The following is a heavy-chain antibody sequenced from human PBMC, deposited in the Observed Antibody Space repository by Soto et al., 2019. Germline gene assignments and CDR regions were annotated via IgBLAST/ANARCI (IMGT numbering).Heavy chain of an antibody. CDR1: GGPISSGGYY. CDR2: IYYSGSP. CDR3: ARATIFGVVPLYYYYGMDV. Sequence: SETLSLTCSVSGGPISSGGYYWCWVGPLPGKGLEWIGYIYYSGSPYYNPCLKSRVTISVDTTKNQFSLKLSSVTAADAAVYYCARATIFGVVPLYYYYGMDVWGQGTTVT. D-gene: IGHD3-3*01. V-gene: IGHV4-31*03. J-gene: IGHJ6*02.